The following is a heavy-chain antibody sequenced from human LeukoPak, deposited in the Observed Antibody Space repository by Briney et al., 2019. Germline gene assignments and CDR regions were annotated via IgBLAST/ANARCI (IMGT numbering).Heavy chain of an antibody. CDR2: IWYDGSNK. V-gene: IGHV3-33*06. CDR1: GFTFSSYG. Sequence: PGRSLRLSCAASGFTFSSYGMHWVRQAPGKGLEWVAVIWYDGSNKYYADSVKGRFTIPRDNSKNTLYLQMNSLRAEDTAVYYCAKDRRDGYPPCLDYWGQGTLVTVSS. D-gene: IGHD5-24*01. J-gene: IGHJ4*02. CDR3: AKDRRDGYPPCLDY.